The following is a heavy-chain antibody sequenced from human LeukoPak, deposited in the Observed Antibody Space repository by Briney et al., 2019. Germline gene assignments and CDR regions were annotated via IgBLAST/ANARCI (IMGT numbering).Heavy chain of an antibody. V-gene: IGHV4-39*01. CDR3: ARISYYYDNSDRGPMDS. J-gene: IGHJ4*02. CDR2: FYYSGST. D-gene: IGHD3-22*01. Sequence: SETLSLTCTVSGGSISSRSYYWGWIRQPPGKGLEWIGSFYYSGSTYYNPSLRSRVTISVDTSKNQFSLKLSYVTAADTAVYYGARISYYYDNSDRGPMDSWGQGTLVTVSS. CDR1: GGSISSRSYY.